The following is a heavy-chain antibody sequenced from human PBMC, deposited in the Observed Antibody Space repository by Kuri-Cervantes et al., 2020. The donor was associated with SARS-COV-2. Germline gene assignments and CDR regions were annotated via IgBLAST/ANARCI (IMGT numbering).Heavy chain of an antibody. J-gene: IGHJ4*02. CDR2: MNPNSGNT. D-gene: IGHD6-19*01. V-gene: IGHV1-8*01. CDR1: GYTFTSYD. Sequence: GESLKISCRASGYTFTSYDINWVRQATGQGLEWMGWMNPNSGNTGYAQKFQGRVTMTRNTSISTAYMELSSLRSEDTAVYYCATFSSGWYEGREHDYWGQGTLVTVSS. CDR3: ATFSSGWYEGREHDY.